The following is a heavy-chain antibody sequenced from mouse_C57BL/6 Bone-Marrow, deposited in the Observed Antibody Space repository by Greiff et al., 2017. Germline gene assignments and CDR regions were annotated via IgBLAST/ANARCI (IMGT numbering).Heavy chain of an antibody. CDR3: ASKNSNYVVPWFAY. Sequence: VQLQQPGAELVKPGASVKLSCKASGYTFTSYWMHWVKQRPGQGLEWIRMIHPNSGSTNYNEKFKSKATLTVDKSSSTAYMQLSSLTSEDSAVYYCASKNSNYVVPWFAYWGQGTLVTVSA. CDR1: GYTFTSYW. J-gene: IGHJ3*01. V-gene: IGHV1-64*01. D-gene: IGHD2-5*01. CDR2: IHPNSGST.